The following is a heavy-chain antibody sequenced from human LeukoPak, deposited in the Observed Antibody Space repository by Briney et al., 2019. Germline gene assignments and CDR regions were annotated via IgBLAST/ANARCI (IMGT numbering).Heavy chain of an antibody. Sequence: GGSLRLSCAASGFTVSSNYMSWIRQAPGKGLEWVSYISSSGSTIYYADSVKGRFTISRDNAKNSLYLQMNSLRAEDTAVYYCARSHTRYCSSTSCRDYWGQGTLVTVSS. J-gene: IGHJ4*02. CDR2: ISSSGSTI. V-gene: IGHV3-11*04. CDR1: GFTVSSNY. D-gene: IGHD2-2*01. CDR3: ARSHTRYCSSTSCRDY.